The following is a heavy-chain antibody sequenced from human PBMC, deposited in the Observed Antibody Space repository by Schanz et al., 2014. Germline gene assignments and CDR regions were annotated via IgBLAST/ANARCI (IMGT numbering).Heavy chain of an antibody. Sequence: QVQLVQSEAAVKKPGASVKVSCKASGYFFSSYGISWVRQAPGQGLEWMGWISPYNGNTKYAEKLEDRVTMTTDISTSTAYMQLRSLTSDDTAVYYCARDPSFSMVRGVIIDSYYYGMDVWGQGTTVTVSS. V-gene: IGHV1-18*01. J-gene: IGHJ6*02. CDR2: ISPYNGNT. D-gene: IGHD3-10*01. CDR3: ARDPSFSMVRGVIIDSYYYGMDV. CDR1: GYFFSSYG.